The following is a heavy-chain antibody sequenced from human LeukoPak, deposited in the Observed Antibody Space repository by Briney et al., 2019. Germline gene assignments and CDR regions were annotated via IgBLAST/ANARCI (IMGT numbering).Heavy chain of an antibody. CDR2: ISSSSSYI. CDR3: AREEDLWAAAGTIDY. D-gene: IGHD6-13*01. J-gene: IGHJ4*02. V-gene: IGHV3-21*01. CDR1: GFTFSSYS. Sequence: PGGSLRLSCAASGFTFSSYSMNWVRQAPGKGLEWVSSISSSSSYIYYADSVKGRFTISRDNAKNSLYLQMNSLRAEDTAVYYCAREEDLWAAAGTIDYWGQGTLVTVSS.